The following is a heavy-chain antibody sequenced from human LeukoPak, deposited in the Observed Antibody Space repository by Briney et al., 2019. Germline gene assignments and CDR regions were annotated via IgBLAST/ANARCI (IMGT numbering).Heavy chain of an antibody. V-gene: IGHV4-30-4*01. D-gene: IGHD3-10*01. CDR2: IFYSGST. J-gene: IGHJ4*02. CDR1: GGSISSGDYY. CDR3: ARETYYYGSSYVDY. Sequence: SETLSLTCTVSGGSISSGDYYWSWIRQPPGEGLEWIGYIFYSGSTYYNPSLKSRVTISVDTSKKQFSLKLSSVTAADTAVYYCARETYYYGSSYVDYWGQGTLVTVSS.